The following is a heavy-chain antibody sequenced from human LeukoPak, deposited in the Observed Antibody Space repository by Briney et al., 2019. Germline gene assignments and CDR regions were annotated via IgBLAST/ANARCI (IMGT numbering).Heavy chain of an antibody. J-gene: IGHJ4*02. CDR1: GYTFTSYG. CDR2: ISAYNGNT. V-gene: IGHV1-18*01. D-gene: IGHD2-2*03. Sequence: GGSVKVSCKASGYTFTSYGISWVRQAPGQGLEWMGWISAYNGNTNYAQKLQGRVTMTTDTSTSTAYMELRSLRSDDTAVYYCARDHLDIVVVPAAMYYWGQGTLVTVSS. CDR3: ARDHLDIVVVPAAMYY.